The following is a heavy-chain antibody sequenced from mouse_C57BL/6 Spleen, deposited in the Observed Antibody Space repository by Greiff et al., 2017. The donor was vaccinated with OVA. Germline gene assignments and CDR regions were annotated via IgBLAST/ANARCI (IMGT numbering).Heavy chain of an antibody. Sequence: DVMLVESEGGLVQPGSSMKLSCTASGFTFSDYYMAWVRQVPEQGLDWVANINYDGSSTYYLDSLKSRFIISRDNAKNILYLQMSSLKSEDTATYYCARAHYYGSSPYAMDYWGQGTSVTVSS. D-gene: IGHD1-1*01. CDR2: INYDGSST. CDR3: ARAHYYGSSPYAMDY. J-gene: IGHJ4*01. V-gene: IGHV5-16*01. CDR1: GFTFSDYY.